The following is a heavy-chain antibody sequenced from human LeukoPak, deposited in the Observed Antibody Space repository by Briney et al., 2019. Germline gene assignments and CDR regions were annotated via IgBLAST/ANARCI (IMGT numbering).Heavy chain of an antibody. V-gene: IGHV3-30*04. CDR3: ARLYDDYTNGHFDS. D-gene: IGHD4-11*01. J-gene: IGHJ4*02. CDR1: GFTFSSYA. Sequence: GGSLRLSCAASGFTFSSYAMHWVRQAPGKGLEWVAVISYDGSNKFYADSVRGRFTISRDNSKNTLYLEMNSLRAEDTAVYYCARLYDDYTNGHFDSWGQGTLVTVSS. CDR2: ISYDGSNK.